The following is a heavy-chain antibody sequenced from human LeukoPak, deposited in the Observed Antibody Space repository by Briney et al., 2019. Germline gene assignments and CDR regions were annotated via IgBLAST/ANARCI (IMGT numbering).Heavy chain of an antibody. CDR1: GGSSSGYY. J-gene: IGHJ4*02. V-gene: IGHV4-34*01. CDR2: INHSGST. D-gene: IGHD4-17*01. Sequence: PSETLSLTCAVYGGSSSGYYWSWIRQPPGKGLEWIGEINHSGSTNYNPSLKSRVTISVDTSKNQFSLKLSSVTAADTAVYYCARVYGDYEDYWGQGTLVTVSS. CDR3: ARVYGDYEDY.